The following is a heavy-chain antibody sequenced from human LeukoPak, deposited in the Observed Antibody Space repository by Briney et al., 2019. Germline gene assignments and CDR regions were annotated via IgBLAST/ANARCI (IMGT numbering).Heavy chain of an antibody. J-gene: IGHJ4*02. D-gene: IGHD3-22*01. CDR2: ISSSSNYI. CDR1: GFTFSTYT. V-gene: IGHV3-21*01. CDR3: ARGHYYDSSGYYYLDY. Sequence: PGGSLRLSCAASGFTFSTYTMTWVRQAPGKGLEWVSSISSSSNYIYYADSVKGRFTISRDNAKNSLYLQMNSLRAEDTAVYYCARGHYYDSSGYYYLDYWGQGTLVTVSS.